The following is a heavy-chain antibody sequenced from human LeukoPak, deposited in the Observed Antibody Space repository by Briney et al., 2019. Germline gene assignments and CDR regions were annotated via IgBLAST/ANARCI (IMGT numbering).Heavy chain of an antibody. CDR2: IVVGSGNT. J-gene: IGHJ5*02. V-gene: IGHV1-58*02. CDR1: GFTFTGSA. D-gene: IGHD6-25*01. CDR3: APLPGYSSAWFDP. Sequence: GASVKVSCKASGFTFTGSAMQWVRQARGQRLEWIGWIVVGSGNTNYAQKFQERVTITRDMSTSTAYMELSSLRSEDTAVYYCAPLPGYSSAWFDPWGQGTLVTVSS.